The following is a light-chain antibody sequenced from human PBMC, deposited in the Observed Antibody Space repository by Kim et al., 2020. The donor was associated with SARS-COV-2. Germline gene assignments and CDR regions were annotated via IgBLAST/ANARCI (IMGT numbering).Light chain of an antibody. V-gene: IGKV1-39*01. CDR2: AAS. Sequence: DIQMTQSPSSLSASVGDRVTITCRASQSISSFLNWYQQKPGEAPKLLIYAASGLQSGVPSRFSGSGSGTDFTLTISSLQPEDFATYYCQQSYTTPRGTFGQGTKLEI. J-gene: IGKJ2*02. CDR1: QSISSF. CDR3: QQSYTTPRGT.